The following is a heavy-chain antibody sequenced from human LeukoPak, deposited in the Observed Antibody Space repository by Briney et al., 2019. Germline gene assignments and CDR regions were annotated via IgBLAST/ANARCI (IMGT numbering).Heavy chain of an antibody. Sequence: SETLSLTCAVYGGSFSGYYWSWIRQPPGKGLEWIGEINHSGSTNYNPSLKSRVTISVDTSKNQFSLKLSSVTAADTAVYYCAREGYCSGGSCYSYYYYYYMDVWGKGTTVTISS. J-gene: IGHJ6*03. CDR1: GGSFSGYY. D-gene: IGHD2-15*01. CDR3: AREGYCSGGSCYSYYYYYYMDV. CDR2: INHSGST. V-gene: IGHV4-34*01.